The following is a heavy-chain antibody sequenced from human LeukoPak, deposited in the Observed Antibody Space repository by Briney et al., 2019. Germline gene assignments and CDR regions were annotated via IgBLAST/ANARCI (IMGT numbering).Heavy chain of an antibody. CDR2: IVPIFGTA. CDR3: ARDQMATMNYFDY. D-gene: IGHD5-24*01. J-gene: IGHJ4*02. CDR1: GGTFSSYA. V-gene: IGHV1-69*05. Sequence: SVKVSCKASGGTFSSYAISWVRQAPGQGLEWMGGIVPIFGTANYAQKFQCRVTITTDESTSTAYMELSSLRSEDTAVYYCARDQMATMNYFDYWGQGTLVSVSS.